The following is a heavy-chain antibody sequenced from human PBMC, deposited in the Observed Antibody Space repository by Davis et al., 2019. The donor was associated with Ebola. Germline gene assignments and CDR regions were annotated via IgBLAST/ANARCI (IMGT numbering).Heavy chain of an antibody. Sequence: PGGSLRLSCAASGFTFSSYGMHWVRQAPGKGLEWVAVISYDGSNKYYADSVKGRFTISRDNSKNTLYLQMNSLRAEDTAVYYCAKDREAYCGGDCFSGWWGQGTLVTVSS. CDR2: ISYDGSNK. CDR1: GFTFSSYG. CDR3: AKDREAYCGGDCFSGW. J-gene: IGHJ4*02. D-gene: IGHD2-21*02. V-gene: IGHV3-30*18.